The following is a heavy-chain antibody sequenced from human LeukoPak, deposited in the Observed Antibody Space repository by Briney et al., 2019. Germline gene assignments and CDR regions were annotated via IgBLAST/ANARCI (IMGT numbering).Heavy chain of an antibody. D-gene: IGHD6-19*01. CDR1: GGSISSSSYY. Sequence: PSETLSLTCTVSGGSISSSSYYWGWIRQPPGKGLEWIGSIYYSGSTYYNPSLKSRVTISVDRSKNQFSLKLSSVTAADTAVYYCARGSSGTFDIWGQGTMVTVSS. V-gene: IGHV4-39*07. CDR3: ARGSSGTFDI. J-gene: IGHJ3*02. CDR2: IYYSGST.